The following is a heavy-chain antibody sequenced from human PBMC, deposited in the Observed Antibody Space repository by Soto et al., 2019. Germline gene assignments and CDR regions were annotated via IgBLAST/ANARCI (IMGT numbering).Heavy chain of an antibody. J-gene: IGHJ5*02. CDR3: AGRIAAAGWWFDP. V-gene: IGHV4-34*01. CDR1: GGSFSGYY. CDR2: INHSGST. Sequence: SETLSLTCAVYGGSFSGYYWSWIRQPPGKGLEWVGEINHSGSTNYNPSLKSRVTISVDTSKNQFSLKLSSVTAADTAVYYCAGRIAAAGWWFDPWGQGTLVTVSS. D-gene: IGHD6-13*01.